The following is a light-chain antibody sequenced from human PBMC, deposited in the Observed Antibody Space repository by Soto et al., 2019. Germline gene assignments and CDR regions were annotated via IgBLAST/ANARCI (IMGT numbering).Light chain of an antibody. CDR2: GAS. CDR1: QSVRSN. V-gene: IGKV3-15*01. Sequence: EIVLTQSPGTLSVSPGERVTLSCRASQSVRSNLAWYQQKPGQAPRLLIYGASTRATGLPARFSGSGSGTDFTLTISSLQSEDFAVYYCQQYNTLPPITFGQGTRLEIK. CDR3: QQYNTLPPIT. J-gene: IGKJ5*01.